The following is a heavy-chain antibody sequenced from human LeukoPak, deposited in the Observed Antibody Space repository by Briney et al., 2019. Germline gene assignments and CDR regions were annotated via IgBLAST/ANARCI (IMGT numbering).Heavy chain of an antibody. J-gene: IGHJ6*03. CDR1: GGSISSYY. V-gene: IGHV4-4*09. CDR3: ARYSSSWGYYYYYMDV. D-gene: IGHD6-13*01. CDR2: IYTSGST. Sequence: SETLSLTCTVSGGSISSYYWSWIRQPPGKGLEWIGYIYTSGSTNYNPSLKSRVTISVDTSKNQFSLKLSSVTAADTAVYYCARYSSSWGYYYYYMDVWGKGTTVTVSS.